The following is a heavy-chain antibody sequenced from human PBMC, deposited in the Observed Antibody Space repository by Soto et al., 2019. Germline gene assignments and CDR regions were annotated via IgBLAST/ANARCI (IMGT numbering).Heavy chain of an antibody. CDR2: INPNRGGT. D-gene: IGHD3-10*01. Sequence: QVQLVQSGAEVKKPGSSVKVSCKASGYTFTGYYMHWVLQAPGQGIAWMGWINPNRGGTTYAQKFQGRVTMTRDTSISPAYMELSRLRSDDTAVYYCARDSDYYGSGRYSKTYNWFDPWGQGTLVTVSS. CDR3: ARDSDYYGSGRYSKTYNWFDP. J-gene: IGHJ5*02. CDR1: GYTFTGYY. V-gene: IGHV1-2*02.